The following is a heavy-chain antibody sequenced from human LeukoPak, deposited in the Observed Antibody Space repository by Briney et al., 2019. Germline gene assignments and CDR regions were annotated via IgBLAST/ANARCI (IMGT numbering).Heavy chain of an antibody. D-gene: IGHD5-18*01. V-gene: IGHV4-31*03. CDR1: GGSISSGGYY. CDR2: IYYSGST. Sequence: PSQTLSLTCTVSGGSISSGGYYWSWIRQHPGKGLEWIGYIYYSGSTYYNPSLKSRVTISVDTSKNQFSLKLSSVTAADTAVYYCARELGGYSYGYYYYYYYMDVWGKGTTVTVSS. J-gene: IGHJ6*03. CDR3: ARELGGYSYGYYYYYYYMDV.